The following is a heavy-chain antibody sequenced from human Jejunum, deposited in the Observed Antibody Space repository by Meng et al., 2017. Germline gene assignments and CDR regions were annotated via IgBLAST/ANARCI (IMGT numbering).Heavy chain of an antibody. CDR1: GYSFTGYY. V-gene: IGHV1-2*06. D-gene: IGHD3-9*01. CDR2: IHPSSGGT. J-gene: IGHJ6*02. Sequence: ASVKVPCKTSGYSFTGYYMHWVRQAPGQGLEWMGRIHPSSGGTNYAQNLQGRVTLTRDTSISTAYMELSSLTSDDTAVYYCARGVDNVLTGSYSYYYGVDFWGRGTTVTVSS. CDR3: ARGVDNVLTGSYSYYYGVDF.